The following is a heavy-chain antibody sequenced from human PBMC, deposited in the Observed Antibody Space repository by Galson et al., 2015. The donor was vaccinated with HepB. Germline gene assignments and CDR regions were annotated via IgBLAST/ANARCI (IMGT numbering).Heavy chain of an antibody. CDR3: GRVSAPNDNSGFAIDY. Sequence: SVKVSCKASRGIFNTYAISWVRQAPGQGLEWMGGIIPIVGSPNYAQKFQDRVTITADESTRTAYMELSSLRSDDTAVYYWGRVSAPNDNSGFAIDYWGQGTLVTVSS. J-gene: IGHJ4*02. D-gene: IGHD3-22*01. CDR2: IIPIVGSP. CDR1: RGIFNTYA. V-gene: IGHV1-69*13.